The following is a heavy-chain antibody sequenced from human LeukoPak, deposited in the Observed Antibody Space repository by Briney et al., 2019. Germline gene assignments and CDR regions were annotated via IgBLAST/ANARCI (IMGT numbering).Heavy chain of an antibody. CDR2: IKSDGSST. Sequence: QPGGSLRLSCAASGLTFSSYAMTWVRQAPGKGLVWVSRIKSDGSSTSYADSVKGRFTISRDNAKNTLYLQMNSLRAEDMAVYYCARGDGYGMDYWGQGTRVTVSS. D-gene: IGHD5-24*01. CDR3: ARGDGYGMDY. J-gene: IGHJ4*02. V-gene: IGHV3-74*01. CDR1: GLTFSSYA.